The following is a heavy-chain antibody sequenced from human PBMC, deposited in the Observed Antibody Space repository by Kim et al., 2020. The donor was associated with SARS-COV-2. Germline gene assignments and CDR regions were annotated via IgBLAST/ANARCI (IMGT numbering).Heavy chain of an antibody. D-gene: IGHD2-21*02. J-gene: IGHJ4*02. V-gene: IGHV1-8*01. CDR2: MNPKSGNT. CDR1: GYTFTSYD. CDR3: ARSVYGGGDYDFDY. Sequence: ASVKVSCKASGYTFTSYDINWVRQATGQGLEWMGWMNPKSGNTGYAQKFQGRVTMTRNTSISTAYMELSSLRSEDTAVYYCARSVYGGGDYDFDYWGQGTLVTVSS.